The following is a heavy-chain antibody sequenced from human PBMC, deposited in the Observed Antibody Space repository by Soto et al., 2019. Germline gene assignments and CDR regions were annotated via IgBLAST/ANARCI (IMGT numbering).Heavy chain of an antibody. CDR3: ARGSQLERDALDI. CDR2: IYYTGHT. CDR1: GVSINSGGYY. D-gene: IGHD1-1*01. V-gene: IGHV4-31*03. Sequence: QVQLQESGPGLVKPSQTLSLTCSVSGVSINSGGYYWSWIRHHPGKGLEWIGYIYYTGHTFYNPSLKTRVAMSLDTSKNQFSLKLSSVTAADAAVYYCARGSQLERDALDIWGQGTMVTVSS. J-gene: IGHJ3*02.